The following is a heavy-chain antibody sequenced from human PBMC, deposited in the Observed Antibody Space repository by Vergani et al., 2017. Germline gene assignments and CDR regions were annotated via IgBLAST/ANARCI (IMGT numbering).Heavy chain of an antibody. V-gene: IGHV4-4*09. D-gene: IGHD5-12*01. CDR2: IYTSGSS. CDR3: ASGYDSSYYYYGMDV. CDR1: GGSISSDY. J-gene: IGHJ6*02. Sequence: QVQLQESGPGLVKPSETLSLTCTVSGGSISSDYWSWIRQPPGKGLEWIGYIYTSGSSNYIPSLKSRVTIAVDTSKNQFSLKLSSVTAADTAVYYCASGYDSSYYYYGMDVWGQGTTVTVSS.